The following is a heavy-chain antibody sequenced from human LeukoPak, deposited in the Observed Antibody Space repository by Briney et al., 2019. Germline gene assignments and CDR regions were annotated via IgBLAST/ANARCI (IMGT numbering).Heavy chain of an antibody. V-gene: IGHV4-39*06. CDR2: IYSSGST. CDR3: ARDRKYYYHMDV. J-gene: IGHJ6*04. CDR1: GGSITTSTYY. Sequence: SSETLSLTCTVSGGSITTSTYYWAWIRQPPGRGLEWIGSIYSSGSTYYNPSLKSRVTISVDTSKNQFPLNLSSVTAADTAVYYCARDRKYYYHMDVWGKGTTVTVSS. D-gene: IGHD1-14*01.